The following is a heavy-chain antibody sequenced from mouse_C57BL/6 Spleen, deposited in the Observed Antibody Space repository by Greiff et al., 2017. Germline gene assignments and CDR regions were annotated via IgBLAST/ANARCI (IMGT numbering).Heavy chain of an antibody. Sequence: VVEPGASVKLSCKASGYTFTEYTIHWVKQRSGQGLEWIGWFYPGSGSIKYNEKFKDKATLTADKSSSTVYMELSRLTSEDSAVYFCARRLYDGYYYAMDYWGQGTSVTVSS. CDR1: GYTFTEYT. CDR3: ARRLYDGYYYAMDY. J-gene: IGHJ4*01. D-gene: IGHD2-3*01. CDR2: FYPGSGSI. V-gene: IGHV1-62-2*01.